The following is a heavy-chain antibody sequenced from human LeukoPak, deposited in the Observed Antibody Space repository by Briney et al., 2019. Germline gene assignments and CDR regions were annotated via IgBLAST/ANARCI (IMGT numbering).Heavy chain of an antibody. J-gene: IGHJ4*02. V-gene: IGHV1-46*01. D-gene: IGHD5-18*01. CDR1: GYTFTSYY. CDR2: INPSGGST. Sequence: ASVKVSCKASGYTFTSYYMHWVRQAPGQGLEWMGIINPSGGSTSYAQKFQGRVTMTRDTSTSTVYMELSSLRSDDTAVYYCARDGPGGYSYGYSSYYFDYWGQGTLVTVSS. CDR3: ARDGPGGYSYGYSSYYFDY.